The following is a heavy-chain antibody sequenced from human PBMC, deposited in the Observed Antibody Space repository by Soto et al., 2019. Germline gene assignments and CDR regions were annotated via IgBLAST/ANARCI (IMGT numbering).Heavy chain of an antibody. V-gene: IGHV3-21*01. CDR2: ISSSTSYI. D-gene: IGHD2-2*01. J-gene: IGHJ5*02. CDR3: VRSVIPAAHNWFDP. Sequence: GGSLRLSCAASGFTFSSYSMNWVRQAPGKGLEWVSSISSSTSYIYYADSVKGRFTISRDSAKNSLYLQMNSLRAEDTAVYYCVRSVIPAAHNWFDPWGQGTLVTVSS. CDR1: GFTFSSYS.